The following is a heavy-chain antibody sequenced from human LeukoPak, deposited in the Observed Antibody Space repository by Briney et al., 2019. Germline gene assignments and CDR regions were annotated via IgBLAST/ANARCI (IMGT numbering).Heavy chain of an antibody. CDR1: GYTFTTYY. D-gene: IGHD3-10*01. J-gene: IGHJ5*02. Sequence: GASVKVSCKASGYTFTTYYVHWVRQAPGQGLEWMGIINPSGGSTTYAQKFRGRLTMTRDMSTSTVYMELSSLRSEDTAVYYCARGTVTYYYGSGPLAARGNWFDPWGQGTLVTVSS. CDR3: ARGTVTYYYGSGPLAARGNWFDP. V-gene: IGHV1-46*01. CDR2: INPSGGST.